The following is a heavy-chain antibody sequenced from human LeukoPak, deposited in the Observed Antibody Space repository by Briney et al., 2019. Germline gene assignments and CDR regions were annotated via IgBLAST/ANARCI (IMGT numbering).Heavy chain of an antibody. V-gene: IGHV4-30-2*01. CDR1: GGSLSSGGYY. J-gene: IGHJ6*02. CDR3: ARDASASTTSYYYPGMDV. Sequence: SETLSLTCIVSGGSLSSGGYYWAWIRQPPGEGLGWIGYIYHTGSTYYNPSLKSRVAISVDMSKNHFSLKQSSVTAADTAVYYCARDASASTTSYYYPGMDVWGQGTTVTVSS. D-gene: IGHD1-14*01. CDR2: IYHTGST.